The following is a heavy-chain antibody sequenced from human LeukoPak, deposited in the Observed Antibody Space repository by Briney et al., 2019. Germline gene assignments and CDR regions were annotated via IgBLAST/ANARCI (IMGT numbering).Heavy chain of an antibody. Sequence: ASVKVSCKASGYTFGSDDINWVRQATGQGLEWMGWINPNNGNLGYAQKFQGRVTITRNTPISAAYMELSSLTSEDTAVYYCAREGFSRGYYQYYYMDVWGKGTTVTVSS. V-gene: IGHV1-8*03. J-gene: IGHJ6*03. CDR1: GYTFGSDD. CDR2: INPNNGNL. CDR3: AREGFSRGYYQYYYMDV. D-gene: IGHD3-3*02.